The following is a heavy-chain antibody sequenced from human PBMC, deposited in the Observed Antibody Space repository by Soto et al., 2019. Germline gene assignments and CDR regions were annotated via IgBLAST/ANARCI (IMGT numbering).Heavy chain of an antibody. CDR3: ALFPYYYGSGSYYKGYYYGMDV. V-gene: IGHV5-51*01. D-gene: IGHD3-10*01. CDR1: GYSFTSYW. J-gene: IGHJ6*02. CDR2: IYPGDSDT. Sequence: GESLKISCKRSGYSFTSYWIDWLRQMPGKGLEWMGFIYPGDSDTRYSPSFQGQVTISADKSIGTAFLQWSSLKSSDTAMYYCALFPYYYGSGSYYKGYYYGMDVWGQGITVTVSS.